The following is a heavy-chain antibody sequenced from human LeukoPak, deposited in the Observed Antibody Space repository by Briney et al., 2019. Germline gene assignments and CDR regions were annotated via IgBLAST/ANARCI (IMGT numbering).Heavy chain of an antibody. CDR1: GFTVSSNS. Sequence: SGGSLRLSCTVSGFTVSSNSMSWVRQAPGKGLEWVSFIFSSTHYSDSVKGRFTISRDNPKNTLYLQMNSLRAEDTAVYYCARRAGAYSHPYDYWGQGTLVTVSS. CDR3: ARRAGAYSHPYDY. D-gene: IGHD4/OR15-4a*01. J-gene: IGHJ4*02. V-gene: IGHV3-53*01. CDR2: IFSST.